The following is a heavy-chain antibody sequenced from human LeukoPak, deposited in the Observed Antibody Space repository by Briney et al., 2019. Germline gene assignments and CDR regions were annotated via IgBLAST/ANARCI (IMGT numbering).Heavy chain of an antibody. J-gene: IGHJ4*02. Sequence: PGGSLRLSCAASGFTFSNYWMSWVRQAPGKGLEWVANIKQDGSEKCYVDSVKGRFTISRDNAKNSLYLQMNSLRAEDTAVYYCARMRLYDSNNLDYWGQGTLVTVSS. CDR3: ARMRLYDSNNLDY. V-gene: IGHV3-7*01. CDR1: GFTFSNYW. CDR2: IKQDGSEK. D-gene: IGHD3-22*01.